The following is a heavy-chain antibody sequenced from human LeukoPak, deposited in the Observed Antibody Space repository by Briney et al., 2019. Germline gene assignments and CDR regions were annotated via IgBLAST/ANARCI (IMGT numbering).Heavy chain of an antibody. J-gene: IGHJ5*02. Sequence: SVKVSCKASGGTFNNYAITWARQAPGQGLEWMGGIIPVFGTTNYAQKFQDRATITADESTTTAYMELSSLRSEDTAVYYCAREVPTVLLPTAMMGWFDPWGQGTLVTVSS. V-gene: IGHV1-69*13. CDR2: IIPVFGTT. CDR1: GGTFNNYA. D-gene: IGHD2-2*01. CDR3: AREVPTVLLPTAMMGWFDP.